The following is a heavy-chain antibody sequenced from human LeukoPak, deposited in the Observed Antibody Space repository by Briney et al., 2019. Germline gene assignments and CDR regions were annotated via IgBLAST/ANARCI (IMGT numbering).Heavy chain of an antibody. V-gene: IGHV1-69*06. CDR1: GGTFSSYA. J-gene: IGHJ5*02. Sequence: GSSVKVSCKASGGTFSSYAISWVRQAPGQGLEWMGGIIPIFGTANYAQKFQGRVTITADKSTSTAYMELSSLRSEDTAVYYCAREPENPGNWFDPWGQGTLVTVSS. CDR2: IIPIFGTA. D-gene: IGHD2/OR15-2a*01. CDR3: AREPENPGNWFDP.